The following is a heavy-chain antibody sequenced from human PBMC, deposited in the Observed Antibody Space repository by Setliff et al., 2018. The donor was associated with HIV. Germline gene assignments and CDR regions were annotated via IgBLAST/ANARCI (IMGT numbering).Heavy chain of an antibody. CDR3: ARRGPGDQTWFDP. V-gene: IGHV4-31*03. Sequence: SETLSLTCTVSGGSISSGGYYWNWIRQYPVKGLEWIGYIYYSGSTYYDPSLKSRVTISVDTSKNQFSLRLSSVTAADTAVFYCARRGPGDQTWFDPWGQGILVTVSS. CDR1: GGSISSGGYY. CDR2: IYYSGST. J-gene: IGHJ5*02. D-gene: IGHD7-27*01.